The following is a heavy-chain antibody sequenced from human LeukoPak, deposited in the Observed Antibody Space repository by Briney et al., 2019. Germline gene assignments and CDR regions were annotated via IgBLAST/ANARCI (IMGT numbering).Heavy chain of an antibody. CDR1: GGSINSF. V-gene: IGHV4-59*01. CDR3: ARDKHTTSYTGGRYYPYYFDS. CDR2: ISYSGST. Sequence: PSETLSLTCTVSGGSINSFWSWIRQPPDKGLEFIGYISYSGSTNYNPSLKSRLTMSVDTAKNQVSLNLTFVTAADTAVYYCARDKHTTSYTGGRYYPYYFDSWGQGTPVTVSS. J-gene: IGHJ4*02. D-gene: IGHD2-8*02.